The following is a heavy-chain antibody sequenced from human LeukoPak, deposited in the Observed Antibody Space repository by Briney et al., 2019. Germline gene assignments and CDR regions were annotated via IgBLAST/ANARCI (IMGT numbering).Heavy chain of an antibody. V-gene: IGHV3-7*04. D-gene: IGHD3-10*01. CDR2: IKQDGSEK. CDR1: GFIFSSYW. Sequence: GGSLRLSCAASGFIFSSYWMSWVRQAPGKGLEWVANIKQDGSEKDYVDSVKGRFTISRDNAQSSLYLQMNRLRAEDTAVYYCARDNRDVSDAFDIWGQGTLVTVSS. J-gene: IGHJ3*02. CDR3: ARDNRDVSDAFDI.